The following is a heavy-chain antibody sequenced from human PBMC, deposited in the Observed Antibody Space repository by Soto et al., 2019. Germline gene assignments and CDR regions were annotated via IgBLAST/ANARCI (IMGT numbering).Heavy chain of an antibody. Sequence: PTETLSLTCTVSGGSISSGGYYWSWIRQHPGKGLEWIGYIYYSGSTYYNPSLKSRVTISVDTSKNQFSLKLSSVTAADTAVYYCARDVSTWNHRGSRVGFDPWGQGNLVTVSS. CDR1: GGSISSGGYY. J-gene: IGHJ5*02. V-gene: IGHV4-31*03. CDR2: IYYSGST. CDR3: ARDVSTWNHRGSRVGFDP. D-gene: IGHD1-1*01.